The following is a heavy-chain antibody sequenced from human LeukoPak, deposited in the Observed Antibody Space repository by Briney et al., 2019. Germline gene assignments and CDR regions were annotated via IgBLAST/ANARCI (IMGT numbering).Heavy chain of an antibody. CDR2: IKQDGSEK. D-gene: IGHD2-21*02. V-gene: IGHV3-7*01. J-gene: IGHJ4*02. Sequence: GGSLRLSCAASGFTISSYWMSWVRQAPGKGLEWVANIKQDGSEKYYVDSVKGRFTISRDNAKNSLYLQMNSLRAEDTAVYYCARYPFVVVTAIYFDYWGQGTLVTVSS. CDR3: ARYPFVVVTAIYFDY. CDR1: GFTISSYW.